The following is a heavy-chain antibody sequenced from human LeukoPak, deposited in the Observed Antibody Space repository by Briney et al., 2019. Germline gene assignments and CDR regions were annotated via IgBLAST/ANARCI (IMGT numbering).Heavy chain of an antibody. CDR2: TSDRGDYT. CDR1: GFTFTSYS. V-gene: IGHV3-23*01. J-gene: IGHJ4*02. Sequence: GGSLRLSCAASGFTFTSYSMSWVRQAPGKGLEWVSGTSDRGDYTYYADSVKGRFTISRDNSKNTLYLQMSSLRAEDTALYFCAKKAQYNGNYPLDYWGQGTLVTVSS. D-gene: IGHD1-26*01. CDR3: AKKAQYNGNYPLDY.